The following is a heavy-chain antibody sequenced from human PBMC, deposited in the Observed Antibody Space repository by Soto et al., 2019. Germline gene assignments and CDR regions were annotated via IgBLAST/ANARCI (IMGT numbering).Heavy chain of an antibody. CDR2: IYYSGST. Sequence: QVQLQESGPGLVKASETLSLTCTVSGGSISTYYWYWIRQPPGMGLEWIGYIYYSGSTNYNPSLKSRVTVSIDTSKNQFSLKLTSVTAADTAVYYCARRIAPDGYNRFDPWGQGTLVTVSS. J-gene: IGHJ5*02. CDR3: ARRIAPDGYNRFDP. CDR1: GGSISTYY. V-gene: IGHV4-59*01. D-gene: IGHD6-13*01.